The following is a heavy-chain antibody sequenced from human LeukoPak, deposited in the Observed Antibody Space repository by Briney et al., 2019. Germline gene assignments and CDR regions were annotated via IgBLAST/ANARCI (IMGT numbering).Heavy chain of an antibody. V-gene: IGHV3-23*01. CDR1: GFTFSSYA. D-gene: IGHD2-2*02. CDR2: ISDSGGST. Sequence: GGSLRLSCAASGFTFSSYAMNWVRQAPGKGLEWVSAISDSGGSTYSADSVKGRFTISRDNAKNSLYLQMNSLRAEDTAVYYCARGGLPAAITDYWGQGTLVTVSS. J-gene: IGHJ4*02. CDR3: ARGGLPAAITDY.